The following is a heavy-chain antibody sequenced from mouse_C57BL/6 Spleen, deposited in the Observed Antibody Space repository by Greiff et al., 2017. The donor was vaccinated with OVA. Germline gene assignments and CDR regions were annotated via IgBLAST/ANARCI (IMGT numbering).Heavy chain of an antibody. CDR2: IDPEDGET. Sequence: VQLQHSGAELVKPGASVKLSCTASGFNINDYYMHWVKQRTEQGLEWIGRIDPEDGETKYAPKFQGKATLTADTSSNTAYLQLSSLTSEDTAVYYCARKVDWYFDVWGTGTTVTVSS. J-gene: IGHJ1*03. V-gene: IGHV14-2*01. CDR1: GFNINDYY. CDR3: ARKVDWYFDV.